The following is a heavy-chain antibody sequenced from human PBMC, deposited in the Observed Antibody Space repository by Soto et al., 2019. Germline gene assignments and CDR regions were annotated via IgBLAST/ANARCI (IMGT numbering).Heavy chain of an antibody. CDR1: GYRFTSYW. V-gene: IGHV5-51*01. Sequence: LKISCKGSGYRFTSYWIGWVRQMPGKGLEWMGIIYPGDSETRYSPSFQGQVTISADKSISTAYLQWSSLKASDTAMYYCARSSGGHLYYFEYWGQGTQVTVSS. D-gene: IGHD3-22*01. J-gene: IGHJ4*02. CDR3: ARSSGGHLYYFEY. CDR2: IYPGDSET.